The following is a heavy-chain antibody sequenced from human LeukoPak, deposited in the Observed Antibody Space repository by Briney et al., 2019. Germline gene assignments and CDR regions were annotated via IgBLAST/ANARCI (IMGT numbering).Heavy chain of an antibody. CDR1: GFTFSSYA. V-gene: IGHV3-30*04. J-gene: IGHJ6*04. CDR3: ARDSGTYGYYMDV. D-gene: IGHD1-26*01. Sequence: GGSLRLSCAASGFTFSSYAMHWVRQAPGKGLEWVAVISYDGSNKYYADSVKGRFTISRDNAKNSVYLQMNSLRVEDTAVYYCARDSGTYGYYMDVRGKGTTVTVSS. CDR2: ISYDGSNK.